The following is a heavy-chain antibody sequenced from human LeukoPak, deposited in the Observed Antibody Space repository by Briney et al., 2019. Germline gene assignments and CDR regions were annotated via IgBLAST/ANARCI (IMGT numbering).Heavy chain of an antibody. CDR2: IHHSGRT. CDR3: ARKMNWGRAFDI. D-gene: IGHD3-16*01. J-gene: IGHJ3*02. Sequence: LGTLSLTCVVSGGPISSNNWWSWIRQSPGKGLEWIGEIHHSGRTIYNPSLKSRVTISVDKPKSQFSLNVTSATAADTAVYYCARKMNWGRAFDIWGQGTKVTVSS. V-gene: IGHV4-4*02. CDR1: GGPISSNNW.